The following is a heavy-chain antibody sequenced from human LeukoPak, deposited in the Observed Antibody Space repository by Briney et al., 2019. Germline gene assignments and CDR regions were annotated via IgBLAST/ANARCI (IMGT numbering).Heavy chain of an antibody. D-gene: IGHD3-22*01. CDR3: AIFDRYYDSSGYCCFDY. V-gene: IGHV5-51*03. Sequence: KPGESLKISCKGSGYSFTSYWIGWVRQMPGKGLEWMGIIYPGDSDTRYSPSFQGQVTISADQSISTAYLQWSSLKASDTAMYYCAIFDRYYDSSGYCCFDYWGQGTLVTVSS. CDR2: IYPGDSDT. CDR1: GYSFTSYW. J-gene: IGHJ4*02.